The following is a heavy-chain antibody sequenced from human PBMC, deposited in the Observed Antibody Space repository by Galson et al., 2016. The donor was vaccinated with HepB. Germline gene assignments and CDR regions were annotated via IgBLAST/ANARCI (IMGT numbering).Heavy chain of an antibody. CDR2: INYTGGT. V-gene: IGHV4-34*01. Sequence: SETLSLTCAMSGESFSGYNWNWIRQPPGKGLEWIGEINYTGGTTFNPSLKSRVTMSVDTSKNQFSLELRSVTAADTAVYCCARGGLRFLGYFYGMDVWGQGTTVTVSS. D-gene: IGHD3-3*01. J-gene: IGHJ6*02. CDR1: GESFSGYN. CDR3: ARGGLRFLGYFYGMDV.